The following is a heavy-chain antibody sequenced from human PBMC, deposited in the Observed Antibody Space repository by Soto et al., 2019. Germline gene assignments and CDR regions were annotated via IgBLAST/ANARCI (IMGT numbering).Heavy chain of an antibody. J-gene: IGHJ4*02. V-gene: IGHV4-34*01. CDR3: ARVGGIAAACTRDC. CDR2: INHSGST. CDR1: GGSFSGYY. D-gene: IGHD6-13*01. Sequence: QVQLQQWGAGLLKPSETLSLTCAVYGGSFSGYYWSWIRQPPGTGLEWIGEINHSGSTNYNPSLKIRATIAVDTSKCQFSLKLSCVTAAVTAVYYCARVGGIAAACTRDCWGQGTLVTVAS.